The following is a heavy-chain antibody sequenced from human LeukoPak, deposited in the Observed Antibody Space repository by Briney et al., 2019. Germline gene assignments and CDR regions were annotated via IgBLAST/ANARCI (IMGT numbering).Heavy chain of an antibody. Sequence: PGGSLRLSCAASGFTFSRYPMHWVRQAPGKGLEYVSAIGSSGASTYYADSVNGRFTISRDNSRNTLYLQMGSLRPEGMAVYYCARVSLDCSSTGVSCYCDFWGQGTLLTVSS. J-gene: IGHJ4*02. D-gene: IGHD2-2*01. CDR2: IGSSGAST. V-gene: IGHV3-64*02. CDR3: ARVSLDCSSTGVSCYCDF. CDR1: GFTFSRYP.